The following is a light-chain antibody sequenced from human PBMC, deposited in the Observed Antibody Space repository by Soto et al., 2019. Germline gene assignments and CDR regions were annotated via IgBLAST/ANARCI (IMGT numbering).Light chain of an antibody. CDR2: AAS. CDR3: LQDYNFPYT. J-gene: IGKJ2*01. V-gene: IGKV1-6*01. Sequence: AIQMTQSPSSLSASVGDIVTITCRASQGITNEIGWYQQKPGKAPKLLIYAASTLQSGVPSRFRGSGFGTDFTLTISSLQPEDFATYYCLQDYNFPYTFGQGTKLEIK. CDR1: QGITNE.